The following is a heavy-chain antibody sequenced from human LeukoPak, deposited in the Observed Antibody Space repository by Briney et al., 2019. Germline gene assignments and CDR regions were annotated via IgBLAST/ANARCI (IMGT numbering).Heavy chain of an antibody. CDR2: INHSGST. CDR3: ARETGGIAVAPAFDI. CDR1: GGSFSGYY. D-gene: IGHD6-19*01. V-gene: IGHV4-34*01. J-gene: IGHJ3*02. Sequence: SETLSLTCAVYGGSFSGYYWSWIRQPPGKGLEWIGEINHSGSTNYNPSLKSRVTISVDTSKNQFSLKLSSVTAADTAVYYCARETGGIAVAPAFDIWGQGTMVTVSS.